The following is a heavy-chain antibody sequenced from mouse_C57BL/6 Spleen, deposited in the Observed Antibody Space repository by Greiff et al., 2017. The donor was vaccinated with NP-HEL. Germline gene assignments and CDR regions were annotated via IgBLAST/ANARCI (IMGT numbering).Heavy chain of an antibody. V-gene: IGHV2-4*01. Sequence: VKLMESGPGLVQPSQSLSITCTVSGFSLTSYGVHWVRQPPGKGLEWLGVIWSGGSTDYNAAFISRLSISKDNSKSQVFFKMNSLQADDTAIYYCAKKSYGDYDRYFDVWGTGTTVTVSS. D-gene: IGHD2-13*01. J-gene: IGHJ1*03. CDR1: GFSLTSYG. CDR3: AKKSYGDYDRYFDV. CDR2: IWSGGST.